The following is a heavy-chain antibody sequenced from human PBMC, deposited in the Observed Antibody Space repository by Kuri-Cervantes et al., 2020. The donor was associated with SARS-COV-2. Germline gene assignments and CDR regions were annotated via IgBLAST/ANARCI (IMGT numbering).Heavy chain of an antibody. CDR1: GGTFSSYA. CDR2: IIHILGTA. Sequence: SSVKVSCKASGGTFSSYAISWLRQAPGQGLEWMGGIIHILGTANYAQKFQGRVTITEDESTSTAYMELSCLRSEDTAVYYCARGIVVPATTRWNWFDHWGQGTLVTVSS. V-gene: IGHV1-69*13. CDR3: ARGIVVPATTRWNWFDH. D-gene: IGHD2-2*01. J-gene: IGHJ5*02.